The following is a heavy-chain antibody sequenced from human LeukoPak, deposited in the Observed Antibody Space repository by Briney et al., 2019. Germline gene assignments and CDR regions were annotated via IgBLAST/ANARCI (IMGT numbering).Heavy chain of an antibody. CDR1: GFTFSSYS. D-gene: IGHD4-17*01. CDR2: ICSGTTYI. V-gene: IGHV3-21*01. CDR3: ARASDYGDYFSGMDV. Sequence: GGSLRLSCATSGFTFSSYSMNWIRQAPGKGLEWVSSICSGTTYIYYADSLKGRFTISRDNAKSSLYLQMNSLRAEDTAVYYCARASDYGDYFSGMDVWGQGTTVTVSS. J-gene: IGHJ6*02.